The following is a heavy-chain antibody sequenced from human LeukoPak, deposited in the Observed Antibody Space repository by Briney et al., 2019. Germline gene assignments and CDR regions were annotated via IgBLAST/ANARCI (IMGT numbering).Heavy chain of an antibody. CDR2: IYPGDSDT. CDR3: ARLPHDYYYFDY. CDR1: GYSFTNYW. V-gene: IGHV5-51*01. J-gene: IGHJ4*02. Sequence: GESLRISCKASGYSFTNYWIGWVRQKPGKGLEWMGFIYPGDSDTNYSPSFQGQITISADKSISTAYLQWSSLKASDTAMYYCARLPHDYYYFDYWGQGTLVTVSS. D-gene: IGHD4/OR15-4a*01.